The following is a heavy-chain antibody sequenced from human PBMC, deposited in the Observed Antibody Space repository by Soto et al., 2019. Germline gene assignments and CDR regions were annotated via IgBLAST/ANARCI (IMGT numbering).Heavy chain of an antibody. J-gene: IGHJ3*02. Sequence: AGGSLRLSCAASGFTFSRHWMTWVRQAPGKGLEWVANIRQDGGDENYVDSVKGRFTISRDNAKNSVYLQMNSLRADDTAVYYCAREAIVKTMSDDFDIWGQGTMVTVSS. CDR2: IRQDGGDE. CDR3: AREAIVKTMSDDFDI. V-gene: IGHV3-7*01. D-gene: IGHD1-26*01. CDR1: GFTFSRHW.